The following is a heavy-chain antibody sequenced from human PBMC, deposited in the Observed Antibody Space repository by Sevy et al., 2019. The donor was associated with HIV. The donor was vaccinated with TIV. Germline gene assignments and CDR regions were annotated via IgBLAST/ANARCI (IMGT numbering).Heavy chain of an antibody. V-gene: IGHV4-31*03. J-gene: IGHJ4*02. Sequence: SETLSLTCTVSGGSISSGGYYWSWIRQHPGKGLEWIGYIYYSGSTYYNPSLKSRVTISVDTSKNQFSLKLSSVTAADTAVYYCAWGYGSGSTESRYYFDYWGQGTLVTVSS. D-gene: IGHD3-10*01. CDR3: AWGYGSGSTESRYYFDY. CDR1: GGSISSGGYY. CDR2: IYYSGST.